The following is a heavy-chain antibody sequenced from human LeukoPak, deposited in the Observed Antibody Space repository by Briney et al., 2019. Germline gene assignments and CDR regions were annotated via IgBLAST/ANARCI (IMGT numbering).Heavy chain of an antibody. D-gene: IGHD2-15*01. CDR2: ISGSGGSA. V-gene: IGHV3-23*01. Sequence: PGGSLRLSCAASGFTFSSYAMSWVRQAPGKGLEWVSAISGSGGSAYYADSVKGRFTISRDNSKNTLYLQMNSLRAEDTAVYYCAKSLAAYNWFDPWGQGTLVTVSS. CDR3: AKSLAAYNWFDP. CDR1: GFTFSSYA. J-gene: IGHJ5*02.